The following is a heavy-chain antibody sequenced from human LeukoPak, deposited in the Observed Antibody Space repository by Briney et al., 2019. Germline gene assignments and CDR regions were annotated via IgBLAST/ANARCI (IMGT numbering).Heavy chain of an antibody. D-gene: IGHD3-22*01. CDR3: ARDYYDSSGKGDY. CDR1: GYTFTGYY. V-gene: IGHV1-2*02. J-gene: IGHJ4*02. Sequence: GASVKVSCKASGYTFTGYYMHWVRQAPGQGLEWMGWINPNSGGTNYAQKFQGRVTMTRDTSISTAYMELSRLRSDDTAVYYCARDYYDSSGKGDYWGQGTLVTVSS. CDR2: INPNSGGT.